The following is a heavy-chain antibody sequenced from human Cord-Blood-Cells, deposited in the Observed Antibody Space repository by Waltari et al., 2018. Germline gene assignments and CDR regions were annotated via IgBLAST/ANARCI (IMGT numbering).Heavy chain of an antibody. D-gene: IGHD3-10*01. CDR1: GGSFSGYY. Sequence: QVQLQQWGAGLLKPSETLSLTCAVYGGSFSGYYWSWIRQPPGKGLEWIGEIKQRGRTNYNPSLKGRVTISVDTSKNQFSLKLSSVTAAETAVYYCAPIYGSGSYYSRWGQGTLVTVSS. V-gene: IGHV4-34*01. CDR2: IKQRGRT. CDR3: APIYGSGSYYSR. J-gene: IGHJ4*02.